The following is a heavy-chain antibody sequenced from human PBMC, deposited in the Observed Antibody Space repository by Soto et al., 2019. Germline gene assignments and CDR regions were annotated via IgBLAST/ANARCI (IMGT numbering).Heavy chain of an antibody. CDR1: GFTFTNYG. CDR2: ISPSGCST. V-gene: IGHV3-23*01. Sequence: GSLRLSCAASGFTFTNYGMTWVRQAPGKGLEWVSGISPSGCSTYYPDSVKGRFTISRDNSKNTLYLQMNSLRAEDTALYYCAASIAAAGTQEWGQGTLVTVSS. D-gene: IGHD6-13*01. J-gene: IGHJ4*02. CDR3: AASIAAAGTQE.